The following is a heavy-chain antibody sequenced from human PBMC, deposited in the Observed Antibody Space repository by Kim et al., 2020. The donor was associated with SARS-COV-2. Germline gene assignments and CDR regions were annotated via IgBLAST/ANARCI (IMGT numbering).Heavy chain of an antibody. CDR1: GFTFTSDW. J-gene: IGHJ4*02. CDR2: IKEDGSER. Sequence: GGSLRLSCAASGFTFTSDWMSWVRQTPGEGLEWVAKIKEDGSERYYVNAVEGRFTISRDNAKNSLYLQMNSLRAEDTGVYYCARDRSYSLDYWGQGTLVTVSS. V-gene: IGHV3-7*01. CDR3: ARDRSYSLDY. D-gene: IGHD1-26*01.